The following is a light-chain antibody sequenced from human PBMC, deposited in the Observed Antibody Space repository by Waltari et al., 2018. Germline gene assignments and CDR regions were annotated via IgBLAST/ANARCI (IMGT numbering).Light chain of an antibody. J-gene: IGLJ2*01. CDR3: QSYDSSLSGVV. V-gene: IGLV1-40*01. CDR2: GYR. Sequence: QSVLTQPPSVSGAPGQRVTISCTGSSSNIGAGYDVHWYQQLPRTAPKLLISGYRTRPSAVPYRCSGCQSGTSSSLAITGLQAEDGAAYYGQSYDSSLSGVVFGGGTKLTVL. CDR1: SSNIGAGYD.